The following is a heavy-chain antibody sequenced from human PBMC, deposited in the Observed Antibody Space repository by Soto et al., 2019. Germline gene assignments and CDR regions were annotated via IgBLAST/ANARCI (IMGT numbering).Heavy chain of an antibody. V-gene: IGHV3-30*19. J-gene: IGHJ4*02. CDR1: DFTFKNYG. D-gene: IGHD6-6*01. CDR2: IWYDGTRK. CDR3: ARDVSSSFHFDY. Sequence: GGSLRLSCTASDFTFKNYGMHWVRQAPGKGLEWVAVIWYDGTRKYYADSVKGRFTISRDNSKNTLYLQMNSLRAEDTAVYYCARDVSSSFHFDYWGQGTLVTVSS.